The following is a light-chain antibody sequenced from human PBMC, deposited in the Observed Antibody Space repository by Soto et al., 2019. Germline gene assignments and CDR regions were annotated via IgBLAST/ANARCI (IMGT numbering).Light chain of an antibody. V-gene: IGKV1-39*01. CDR1: QSISSY. CDR2: AAS. J-gene: IGKJ2*02. Sequence: DIQMTPSPSSLSASVGDRVTITCRASQSISSYLNWYQQKPGKAPKLLSYAASSLQSGVPSRFSGSGSGTDFTLTISSLQPEDFATYYCQQSYSTPRTFGQGTKLEIK. CDR3: QQSYSTPRT.